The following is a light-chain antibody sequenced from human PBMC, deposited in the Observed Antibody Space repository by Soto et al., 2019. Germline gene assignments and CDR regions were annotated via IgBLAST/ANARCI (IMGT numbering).Light chain of an antibody. V-gene: IGKV3-11*01. CDR2: DAS. CDR1: QSVSSY. Sequence: EIVLTQSPATLSLSPGERAALSCRASQSVSSYLAWYQQKPGQAPRLLIYDASKWATGIPARFSGSGSGTDFTRTISSLEPEDFAVYFCQQRSNWPSTFGGGTKVEI. J-gene: IGKJ4*01. CDR3: QQRSNWPST.